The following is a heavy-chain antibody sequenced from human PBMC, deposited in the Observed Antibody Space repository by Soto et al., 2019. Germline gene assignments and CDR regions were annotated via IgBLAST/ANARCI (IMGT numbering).Heavy chain of an antibody. D-gene: IGHD3-22*01. CDR1: GFTFSSYG. J-gene: IGHJ3*02. Sequence: GGSLRLSCAASGFTFSSYGMHWVRQAPGKGLEWVAVISYDGSNKYYADSVKGRFTISRDNSKNTLYLQMNSLRAEDTAVYYCAKDFSGYENDDAFDIWGQGTMVTVSS. V-gene: IGHV3-30*18. CDR2: ISYDGSNK. CDR3: AKDFSGYENDDAFDI.